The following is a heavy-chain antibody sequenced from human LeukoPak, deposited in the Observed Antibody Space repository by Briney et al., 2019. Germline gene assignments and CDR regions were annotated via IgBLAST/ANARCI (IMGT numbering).Heavy chain of an antibody. CDR3: ARPSERITMIVVVNGGNAFDI. V-gene: IGHV4-39*01. J-gene: IGHJ3*02. CDR2: IYYSGST. CDR1: GGSISSSSYY. D-gene: IGHD3-22*01. Sequence: SETLSLTCTVSGGSISSSSYYWGWVRQPPGKGLEWIESIYYSGSTYYNPSLKSRVTISVDTSKNQFSLKLSSVTAADTAVYYCARPSERITMIVVVNGGNAFDIWGQGTMVTVSS.